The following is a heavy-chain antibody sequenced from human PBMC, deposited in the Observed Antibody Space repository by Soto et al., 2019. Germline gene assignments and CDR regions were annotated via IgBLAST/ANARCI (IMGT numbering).Heavy chain of an antibody. CDR2: ISYDGSNK. J-gene: IGHJ5*02. V-gene: IGHV3-30-3*01. CDR1: GFTFSSYA. D-gene: IGHD3-16*01. CDR3: ARDSRGYGSHSFDP. Sequence: HPGGSLRLSCAASGFTFSSYAMHWVRQAPGKGLEWVAVISYDGSNKYYADSVKGRFTISRDNSKNTLYLQMNSLRAEDTAVYYCARDSRGYGSHSFDPWGQGTLVTVSS.